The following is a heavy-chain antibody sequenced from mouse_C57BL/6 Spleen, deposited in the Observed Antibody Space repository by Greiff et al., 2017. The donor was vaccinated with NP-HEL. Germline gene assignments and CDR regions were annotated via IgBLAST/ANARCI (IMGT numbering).Heavy chain of an antibody. Sequence: QVQLKQSGAELVKPGASVKISCKASGYAFSSYWMNWVKQRPGKGLEWIGQIYPGDGDTNYNGKFKGKATMIADKSSSTAYIQPSSLTSEDAAGYFCAAYYSNLDWGQGTTLTVSS. CDR1: GYAFSSYW. D-gene: IGHD2-5*01. J-gene: IGHJ2*01. CDR3: AAYYSNLD. V-gene: IGHV1-80*01. CDR2: IYPGDGDT.